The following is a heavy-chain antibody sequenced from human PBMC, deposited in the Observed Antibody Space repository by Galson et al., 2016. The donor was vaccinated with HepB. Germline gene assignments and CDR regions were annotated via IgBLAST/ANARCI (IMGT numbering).Heavy chain of an antibody. CDR3: ARGGVRGRYFDWCDY. D-gene: IGHD3-9*01. V-gene: IGHV1-3*01. CDR2: INADNGNT. J-gene: IGHJ4*02. CDR1: GYTFTSFS. Sequence: SVKVSCKASGYTFTSFSLHWVRQAPGQRLEWLGWINADNGNTKYSQKFQGRVSFTRDTSATTAYMEMSGLRSEDTAVYYCARGGVRGRYFDWCDYWGQETLVTVSS.